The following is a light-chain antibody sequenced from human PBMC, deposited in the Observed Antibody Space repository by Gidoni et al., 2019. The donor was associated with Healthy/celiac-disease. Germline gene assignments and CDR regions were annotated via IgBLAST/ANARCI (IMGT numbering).Light chain of an antibody. CDR2: GAS. Sequence: EIVLTQSPGTLSLSPGERATLSCRASQSVSSSYLAWYQQKPGQAPRLLIYGASSRATGIPDRFSGSGSGTDFTLTISRLEPEDLAVYYCQQYGSSPGTLTFGGGTKVEIK. CDR1: QSVSSSY. J-gene: IGKJ4*01. CDR3: QQYGSSPGTLT. V-gene: IGKV3-20*01.